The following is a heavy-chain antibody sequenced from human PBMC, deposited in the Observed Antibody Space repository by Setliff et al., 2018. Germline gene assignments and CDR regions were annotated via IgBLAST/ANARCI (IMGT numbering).Heavy chain of an antibody. CDR2: IIPTFGTA. D-gene: IGHD3-22*01. J-gene: IGHJ4*02. CDR3: ARERGSYDSSTHYTYYFDY. V-gene: IGHV1-69*05. Sequence: ASVKVSCKASGGTFRNYGISWVRQAPGQGLDWMGGIIPTFGTANYAQKFQGRVTITTDDPTNTAYMELSSLRSEDTAVYFCARERGSYDSSTHYTYYFDYWGQGTLVTVS. CDR1: GGTFRNYG.